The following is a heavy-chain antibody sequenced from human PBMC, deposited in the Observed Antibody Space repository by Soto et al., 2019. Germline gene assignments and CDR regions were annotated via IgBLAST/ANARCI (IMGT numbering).Heavy chain of an antibody. J-gene: IGHJ6*02. CDR3: ARVGPSIAAGGNYYYYYGMDV. Sequence: GGSLRLSCAASGFTFSSYWMSWVRQAPGKGLEWVANIKQVGSEKYYVDSVKGRFTISRDNAKNSLYLQMNSLRAEDTAVYYCARVGPSIAAGGNYYYYYGMDVWGQGTTVTVSS. D-gene: IGHD6-6*01. CDR2: IKQVGSEK. CDR1: GFTFSSYW. V-gene: IGHV3-7*03.